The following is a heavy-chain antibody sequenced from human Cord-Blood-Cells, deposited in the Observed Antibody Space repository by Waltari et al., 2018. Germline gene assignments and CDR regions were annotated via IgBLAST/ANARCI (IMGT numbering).Heavy chain of an antibody. CDR1: GDRVPSHSPA. Sequence: QVQLQQSGPGLVKPSQPLSLTCAISGDRVPSHSPAWTWIRPSPSRGLEWLGRTYYRSKWYNDYAVSVKSRITINPDTSKNQFSLQLNSVTPEDTAVYYCARESPNYYYGMDVWGQGTTVTVSS. V-gene: IGHV6-1*01. CDR3: ARESPNYYYGMDV. CDR2: TYYRSKWYN. J-gene: IGHJ6*02.